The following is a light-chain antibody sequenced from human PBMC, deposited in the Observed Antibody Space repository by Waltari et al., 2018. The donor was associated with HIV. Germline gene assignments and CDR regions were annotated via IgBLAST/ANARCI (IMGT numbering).Light chain of an antibody. CDR1: SSDVGGYKY. CDR3: CSYAGSYTYWV. Sequence: QSALTQPRSVSGSPGQSVTISCTGTSSDVGGYKYVAWYQQHPSQAPKPMIYDVSNRPSGVPDRFSGSKSGNTASLTISGLQAEDEAYYSCCSYAGSYTYWVFGGGTKLTVL. J-gene: IGLJ3*02. CDR2: DVS. V-gene: IGLV2-11*02.